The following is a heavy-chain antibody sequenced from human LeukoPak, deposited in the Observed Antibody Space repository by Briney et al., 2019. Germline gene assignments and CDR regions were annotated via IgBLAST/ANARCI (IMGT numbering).Heavy chain of an antibody. D-gene: IGHD1-7*01. CDR3: ARDNWNYGWFDP. Sequence: ASVKVSCKASGYTFTRYYMHWVRQAPGQGLEWMGWISAYNGNTNYAQKLQGRVTMTTDTSTSTAFMYLRGLRSDDTAVYYCARDNWNYGWFDPWGQGTLVTVSS. CDR1: GYTFTRYY. CDR2: ISAYNGNT. V-gene: IGHV1-18*01. J-gene: IGHJ5*02.